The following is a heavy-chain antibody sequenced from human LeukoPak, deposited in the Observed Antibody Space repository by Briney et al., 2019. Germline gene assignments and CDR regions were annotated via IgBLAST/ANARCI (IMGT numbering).Heavy chain of an antibody. V-gene: IGHV1-8*02. Sequence: GASVKVSCKASGYTFTSYDINWVRQATGQGLEWMGWMNPNSGNTGYAQKFQGRVTMTRNTSISTAYMELSSLRSEDTAVYYCARDLQITIFGVAHYYYMDVWGKGTTVTVSS. D-gene: IGHD3-3*01. CDR2: MNPNSGNT. CDR3: ARDLQITIFGVAHYYYMDV. J-gene: IGHJ6*03. CDR1: GYTFTSYD.